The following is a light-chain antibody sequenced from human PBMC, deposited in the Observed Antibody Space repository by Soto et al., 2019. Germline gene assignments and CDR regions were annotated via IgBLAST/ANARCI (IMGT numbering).Light chain of an antibody. CDR1: QSVSSSY. J-gene: IGKJ4*01. CDR3: QKYGSSLLT. CDR2: GAA. Sequence: DIVWTKSPGTLSLPPGERATLSCRASQSVSSSYLAWYQQKPGQAPRLLIYGAASRATGIPDRFSGSGSGTDFTLTISRLEPEDFSVYYCQKYGSSLLTFGGGTKVEIK. V-gene: IGKV3-20*01.